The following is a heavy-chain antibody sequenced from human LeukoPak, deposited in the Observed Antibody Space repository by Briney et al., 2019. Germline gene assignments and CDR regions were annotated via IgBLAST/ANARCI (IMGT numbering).Heavy chain of an antibody. V-gene: IGHV3-21*01. D-gene: IGHD3-10*01. Sequence: GGSLRLSCAASGFTFSSYEMNWVRQAPGKGLEWVSSISSSSSYIYYADSVKGRFTISRDNAKNSLYLQMNSLRAEDTAVYYCARDGGYYYGSHWGQGTLVTVSS. CDR3: ARDGGYYYGSH. CDR1: GFTFSSYE. J-gene: IGHJ4*02. CDR2: ISSSSSYI.